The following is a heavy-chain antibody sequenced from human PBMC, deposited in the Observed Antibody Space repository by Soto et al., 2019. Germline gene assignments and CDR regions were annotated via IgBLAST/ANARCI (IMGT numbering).Heavy chain of an antibody. CDR3: ARDLYGSGSFFRDYYFDY. D-gene: IGHD3-10*01. J-gene: IGHJ4*02. CDR2: ISAYNGNT. V-gene: IGHV1-18*01. Sequence: ASVKVSCKASGYTFTSYGISWVRQAPGQGLEWMGWISAYNGNTNYAQKLQGRVTMTTDTSTSTAYMELRSLRSDDTAVYYCARDLYGSGSFFRDYYFDYWGQGTLVTVS. CDR1: GYTFTSYG.